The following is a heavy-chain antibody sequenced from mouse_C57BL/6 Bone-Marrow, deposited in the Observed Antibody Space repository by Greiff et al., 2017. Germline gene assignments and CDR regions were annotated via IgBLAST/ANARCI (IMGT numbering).Heavy chain of an antibody. CDR1: GYTFTSYW. D-gene: IGHD2-4*01. CDR2: IDPSDSYT. Sequence: QVQLQQPGAELVMPGASVKLSCKASGYTFTSYWMHWVKQRPGQGLEWIGEIDPSDSYTNYNQKFKGKSTLTVDKSSSTAYMQLSSLTSEDSAVYYCARAYYDYERAMDYWGQGTSVTVSS. CDR3: ARAYYDYERAMDY. V-gene: IGHV1-69*01. J-gene: IGHJ4*01.